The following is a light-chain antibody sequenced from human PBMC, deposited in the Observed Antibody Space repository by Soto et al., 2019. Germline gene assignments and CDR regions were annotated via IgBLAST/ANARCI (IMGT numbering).Light chain of an antibody. CDR2: DAS. Sequence: EIVLTQSPAPLSLSPGERATLSCRAIQSVSRYLAWYQQKPGQAPRLLISDASNRATGIPARFSGSGSGTDFTLAISSPEPEDFAVYFCQQRSNWPLTFGGGTQVEIK. CDR3: QQRSNWPLT. CDR1: QSVSRY. J-gene: IGKJ4*01. V-gene: IGKV3-11*01.